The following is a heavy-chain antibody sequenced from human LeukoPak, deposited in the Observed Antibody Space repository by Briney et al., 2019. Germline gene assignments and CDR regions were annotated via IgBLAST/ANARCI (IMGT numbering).Heavy chain of an antibody. CDR2: IYYSGST. V-gene: IGHV4-31*03. CDR1: GGSISSGGYY. D-gene: IGHD3-22*01. CDR3: ARGDYETHGYQTR. Sequence: PSQTLSLTCTVSGGSISSGGYYWSWIRQHPGKGLEWIGYIYYSGSTYYNPSLKSRVTISVDTSKNQFSLKLSSVTAADTAVYYCARGDYETHGYQTRWGQGTLVTVSS. J-gene: IGHJ4*02.